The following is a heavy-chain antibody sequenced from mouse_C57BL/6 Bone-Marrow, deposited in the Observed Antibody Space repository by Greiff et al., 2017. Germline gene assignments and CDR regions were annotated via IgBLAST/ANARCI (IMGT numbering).Heavy chain of an antibody. CDR1: GYTFTSYW. D-gene: IGHD1-1*01. V-gene: IGHV1-50*01. CDR2: IDPSDSYT. CDR3: AREGITTVVATPPWFAY. J-gene: IGHJ3*01. Sequence: VQLQQSGAELVKPGASVKLSCKASGYTFTSYWMQWVKQRPGQGLEWIGEIDPSDSYTNYTQKFKGKATLTVDTSSSTAYMQLSSLTSEDSAVYYCAREGITTVVATPPWFAYWGQGTLVTVSA.